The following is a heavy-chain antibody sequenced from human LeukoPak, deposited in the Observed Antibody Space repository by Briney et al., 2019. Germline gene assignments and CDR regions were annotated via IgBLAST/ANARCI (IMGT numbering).Heavy chain of an antibody. CDR1: GGSVSSGSYY. V-gene: IGHV4-61*01. CDR3: ARRLTTVTTHYYYYYGMDV. D-gene: IGHD4-17*01. CDR2: IYYSGST. J-gene: IGHJ6*04. Sequence: SETLSLTCTVSGGSVSSGSYYWSWIRQPPGKGLEWIGYIYYSGSTNYNPSLKSRVTISVDTSKNQFSLELSSVTAADTAVYYCARRLTTVTTHYYYYYGMDVWGEGNTVTVSS.